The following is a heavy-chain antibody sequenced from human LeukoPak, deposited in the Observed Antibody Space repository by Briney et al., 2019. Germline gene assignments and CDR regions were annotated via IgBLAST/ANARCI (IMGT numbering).Heavy chain of an antibody. CDR3: ARASIAARPRINWFDP. D-gene: IGHD6-6*01. V-gene: IGHV4-34*01. CDR2: INHSGST. CDR1: GGSFSGYY. J-gene: IGHJ5*02. Sequence: PSETLSLTCAVYGGSFSGYYWSWIRQQPRKGLKWIGEINHSGSTNYNPSLKSRVTISVDTSKNQFSLKLSSVTAADTAVYYCARASIAARPRINWFDPWGQGTLVTVSS.